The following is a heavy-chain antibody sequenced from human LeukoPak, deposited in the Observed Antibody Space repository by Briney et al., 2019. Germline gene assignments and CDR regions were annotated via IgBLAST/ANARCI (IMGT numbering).Heavy chain of an antibody. D-gene: IGHD4-17*01. CDR2: LSGSGGST. J-gene: IGHJ4*02. CDR3: AKDRSRVNDYGDYFDY. Sequence: GGSLRLSCAASGFTFSSYAMSWVRQAPGKGLEWVSALSGSGGSTYYADSVKGRFTISRDNSKNTLYLQMNSLRAEDTAVYYCAKDRSRVNDYGDYFDYWGQGTLVTVSS. V-gene: IGHV3-23*01. CDR1: GFTFSSYA.